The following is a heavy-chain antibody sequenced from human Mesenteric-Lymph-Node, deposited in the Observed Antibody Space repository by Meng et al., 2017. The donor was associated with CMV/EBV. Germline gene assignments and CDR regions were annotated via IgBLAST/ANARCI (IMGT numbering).Heavy chain of an antibody. CDR3: ARTGGNWFDA. CDR1: GGSINSGGYY. V-gene: IGHV4-30-4*08. D-gene: IGHD2-15*01. CDR2: TYSSGTT. J-gene: IGHJ5*02. Sequence: CTVSGGSINSGGYYWSCIRQPPGKGLEWIGHTYSSGTTYYSPSLKRRVTILLDTSKNQFSLSLTSMPAADTAVYYCARTGGNWFDAWGQGTPVTVSS.